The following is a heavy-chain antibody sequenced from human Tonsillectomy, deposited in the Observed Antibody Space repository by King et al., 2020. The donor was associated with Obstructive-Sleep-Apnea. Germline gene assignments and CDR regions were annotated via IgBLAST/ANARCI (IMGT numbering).Heavy chain of an antibody. D-gene: IGHD3-10*01. Sequence: EVQLVESGGGLVKPGGSLRLSCAASGFTFSNAWMSWVRQAPGKGLEWVGRIKSKTDGGTTDYAAPVKGRFTISRDDSKNTLYLQMNSLKTEDTAVYYCTAPPDYYGSGPSMDVWGQGTTVTVSS. J-gene: IGHJ6*02. CDR3: TAPPDYYGSGPSMDV. V-gene: IGHV3-15*01. CDR1: GFTFSNAW. CDR2: IKSKTDGGTT.